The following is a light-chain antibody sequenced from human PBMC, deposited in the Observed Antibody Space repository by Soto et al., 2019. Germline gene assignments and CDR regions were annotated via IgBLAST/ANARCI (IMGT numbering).Light chain of an antibody. CDR3: QQSFSTPWT. J-gene: IGKJ1*01. V-gene: IGKV1-39*01. Sequence: DIQMTQSPSSLSASVGDRVTITCRASQSISSYLNWYQQKPGKAPKLLIYGASRLQSGVPSRFSGGGSGTDFTLTISSLQPEDFATYYCQQSFSTPWTFGQGTKVEIK. CDR2: GAS. CDR1: QSISSY.